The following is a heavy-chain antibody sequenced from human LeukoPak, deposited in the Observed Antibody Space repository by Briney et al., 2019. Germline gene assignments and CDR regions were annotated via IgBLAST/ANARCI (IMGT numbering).Heavy chain of an antibody. D-gene: IGHD4-17*01. Sequence: PGGSLRLSCAASGFTFSSYAMSWVRQAPGKGLEWVSAISGSGGSTYYADSVKGRFTISRDNSKNTLYLQMNSLRAEDTAVYYCAREQPGDTVTTRNFDYWGQGTLVTVSS. CDR2: ISGSGGST. V-gene: IGHV3-23*01. CDR1: GFTFSSYA. CDR3: AREQPGDTVTTRNFDY. J-gene: IGHJ4*02.